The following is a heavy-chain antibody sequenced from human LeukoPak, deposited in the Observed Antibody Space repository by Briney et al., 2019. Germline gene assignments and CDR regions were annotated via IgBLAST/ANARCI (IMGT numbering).Heavy chain of an antibody. CDR3: ARGSGGDYRDYFYYGMDV. CDR2: ISWNSGSI. D-gene: IGHD4-17*01. Sequence: GGSLRLSCAASGFTFDDYAMHWVRQAPGKGLEWVSGISWNSGSIGYADSVKGRFTTSRDNAKNSLYLQMNSLRAEDTALYYCARGSGGDYRDYFYYGMDVWGQGTTVTVSS. J-gene: IGHJ6*02. V-gene: IGHV3-9*01. CDR1: GFTFDDYA.